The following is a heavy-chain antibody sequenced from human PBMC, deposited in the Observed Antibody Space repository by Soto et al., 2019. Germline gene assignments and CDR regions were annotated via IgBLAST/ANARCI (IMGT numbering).Heavy chain of an antibody. CDR1: GFTFRNYA. J-gene: IGHJ3*02. V-gene: IGHV3-23*01. D-gene: IGHD4-17*01. CDR2: ISGSGGRT. CDR3: AKDPNGDYVGAFHI. Sequence: EVQLLESGGNLIQPGGSLRLSCAASGFTFRNYAMSWVRQAPGAGPEWVSGISGSGGRTYYADSVKGRFTISRDNSNNALFLQMNSLRAEDTALYYCAKDPNGDYVGAFHIWGRGTMVTVSS.